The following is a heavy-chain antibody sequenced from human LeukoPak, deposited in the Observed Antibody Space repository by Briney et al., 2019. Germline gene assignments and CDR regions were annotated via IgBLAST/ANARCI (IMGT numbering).Heavy chain of an antibody. V-gene: IGHV1-3*01. J-gene: IGHJ4*02. CDR1: GYTFTSNP. CDR2: INVGNGNT. CDR3: ATARDYSLDY. Sequence: ASVKVSCKASGYTFTSNPMYWVRQAPEQRLEWMGWINVGNGNTKYSQNLQDRVTITRDTSASTAYMELSSLRSEDTAVYYCATARDYSLDYWGQGTLVTVSS. D-gene: IGHD3-10*01.